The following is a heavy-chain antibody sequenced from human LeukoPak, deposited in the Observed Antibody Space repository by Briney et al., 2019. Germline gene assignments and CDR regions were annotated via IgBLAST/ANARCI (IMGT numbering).Heavy chain of an antibody. CDR3: ARDWGYRYCSGGSCYTNDFDY. CDR2: INPSGGST. CDR1: GYTFTGYY. D-gene: IGHD2-15*01. J-gene: IGHJ4*02. V-gene: IGHV1-46*01. Sequence: VVSVKVSCKASGYTFTGYYMHWVRQAPGQGLEWMGIINPSGGSTSYAQKFQGRVTMTRDMSTSTVYMELSSLRSEDTAVYYCARDWGYRYCSGGSCYTNDFDYWGQGTLVTVSS.